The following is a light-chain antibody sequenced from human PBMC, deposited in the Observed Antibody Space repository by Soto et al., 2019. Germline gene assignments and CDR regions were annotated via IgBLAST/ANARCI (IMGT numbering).Light chain of an antibody. J-gene: IGKJ3*01. CDR1: QSISTY. V-gene: IGKV1-39*01. CDR3: QQSYSNPT. Sequence: DIQMTQSPSSLSASVGDRVTITCRASQSISTYLNWYQRKPGKAPKLLIYAASTLQSGVPSRVSGRGSGTDFTLTIRRLQPEDFATYYCQQSYSNPTFGPGAKVDIK. CDR2: AAS.